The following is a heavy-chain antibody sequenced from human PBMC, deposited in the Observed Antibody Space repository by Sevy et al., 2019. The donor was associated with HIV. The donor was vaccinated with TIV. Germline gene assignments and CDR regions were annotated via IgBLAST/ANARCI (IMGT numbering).Heavy chain of an antibody. V-gene: IGHV1-24*01. CDR3: ATTKDYYDSSGYPFDY. Sequence: ASVKVSCKISGYTLTELSMHWVRQAPGKGLEWMGSFDPEDGETIYAQNFQGRVTMTEDRSTDTAYMELSSLRSEDTAVYYCATTKDYYDSSGYPFDYWGQGTLVTVSS. CDR1: GYTLTELS. J-gene: IGHJ4*02. D-gene: IGHD3-22*01. CDR2: FDPEDGET.